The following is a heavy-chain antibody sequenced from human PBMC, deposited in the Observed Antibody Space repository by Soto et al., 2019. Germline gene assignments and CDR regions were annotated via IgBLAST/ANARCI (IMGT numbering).Heavy chain of an antibody. V-gene: IGHV1-69*01. J-gene: IGHJ4*02. CDR2: IIPIFGTA. CDR3: ARVGDSSGYSLYYFDY. Sequence: QVQLVQSRAEVKKPGSSVKVSCKASGGTFSSYAISWVRQAPGQGLEWMGGIIPIFGTANYAQKFQGRVTITADESTSTAYMELSSLRSEDTAVYYCARVGDSSGYSLYYFDYWGQGTLVTVSS. D-gene: IGHD3-22*01. CDR1: GGTFSSYA.